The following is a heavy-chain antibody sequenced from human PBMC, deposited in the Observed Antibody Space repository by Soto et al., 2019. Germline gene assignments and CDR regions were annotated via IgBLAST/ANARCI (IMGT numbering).Heavy chain of an antibody. V-gene: IGHV4-34*01. CDR1: GGSFSDYY. D-gene: IGHD3-10*01. Sequence: QVQLQQWGAGLLKPSETLSLTCAVNGGSFSDYYWNWIRRPPGKGLEWIGEINHIGSTNYNPSLKSRVTMSVDTSKNQFSLKLSSVTAADTAVYYCARGAYYYGSESYYNVAFDSWGQGTLVTVSS. J-gene: IGHJ4*02. CDR2: INHIGST. CDR3: ARGAYYYGSESYYNVAFDS.